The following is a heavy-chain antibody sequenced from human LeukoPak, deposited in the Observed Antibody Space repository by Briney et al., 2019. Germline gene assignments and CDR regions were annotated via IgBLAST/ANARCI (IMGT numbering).Heavy chain of an antibody. J-gene: IGHJ4*02. D-gene: IGHD4-11*01. CDR2: ISGSGGRK. V-gene: IGHV3-23*01. CDR1: GFTFSSYA. Sequence: GGSLRLSCAASGFTFSSYAMSWVRQAPGKGLEWVSDISGSGGRKYYADSVKGRFTISRDNAKNALYVQMNSLRAEDTAVYCCAKPSEDYQYIFDFWGQGTLVTVSS. CDR3: AKPSEDYQYIFDF.